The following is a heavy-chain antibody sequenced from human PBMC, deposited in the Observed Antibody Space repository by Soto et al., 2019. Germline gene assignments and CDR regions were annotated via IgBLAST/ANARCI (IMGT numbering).Heavy chain of an antibody. V-gene: IGHV3-23*01. J-gene: IGHJ6*02. CDR2: ISGSGGST. Sequence: PGGSLRLSCAASGFTFSSYAMSWVRQAPGKGLEWVSAISGSGGSTYYADSVKGRFTISRDNSKNTLYLQMNSLRAEDTAVYYCAKDIRYSSGWTTVPVYYYYYGMDVWGQGTTVTVSS. D-gene: IGHD6-19*01. CDR3: AKDIRYSSGWTTVPVYYYYYGMDV. CDR1: GFTFSSYA.